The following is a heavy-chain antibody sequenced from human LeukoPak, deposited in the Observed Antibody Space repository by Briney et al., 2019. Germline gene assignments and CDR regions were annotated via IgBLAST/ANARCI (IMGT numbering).Heavy chain of an antibody. CDR2: TYYSGST. J-gene: IGHJ5*02. CDR1: GGSISSYY. D-gene: IGHD5/OR15-5a*01. V-gene: IGHV4-59*01. CDR3: ARGVLNWFDP. Sequence: SETLSLTCTVSGGSISSYYWSWIRQPPGKGLEWIGYTYYSGSTNYNPSLKSRVTISVDTSKNQFSLKLSSVTAADTAVYYCARGVLNWFDPWGQGTLVTVSS.